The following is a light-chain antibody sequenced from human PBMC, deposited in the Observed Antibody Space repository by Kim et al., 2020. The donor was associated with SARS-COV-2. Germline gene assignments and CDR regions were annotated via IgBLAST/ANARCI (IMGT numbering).Light chain of an antibody. CDR2: SNG. J-gene: IGLJ1*01. Sequence: TVAVSCMWGIYNIGAGYDVHWYQHLPTTAPKLLISSNGNRPSGVPDRFSGSKSGTSASLAITGIQAEDEADYYCQSYDSSLSGYVFGSGTKVTVL. CDR3: QSYDSSLSGYV. V-gene: IGLV1-40*01. CDR1: IYNIGAGYD.